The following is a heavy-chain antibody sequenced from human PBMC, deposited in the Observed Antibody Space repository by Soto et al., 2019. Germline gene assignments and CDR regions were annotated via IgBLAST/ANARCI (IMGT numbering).Heavy chain of an antibody. V-gene: IGHV4-39*01. D-gene: IGHD2-15*01. CDR3: ARHDCSGGSCYSGWFAP. Sequence: SETLSLTCTVSGGSISSSSYYWGWIRQPPGKGLEWIGSIYYSGSTYYNPSLKSRVTISVDTSKNQFSLKLSSVTAADTAVYYCARHDCSGGSCYSGWFAPWGQGTLVTVS. CDR2: IYYSGST. CDR1: GGSISSSSYY. J-gene: IGHJ5*02.